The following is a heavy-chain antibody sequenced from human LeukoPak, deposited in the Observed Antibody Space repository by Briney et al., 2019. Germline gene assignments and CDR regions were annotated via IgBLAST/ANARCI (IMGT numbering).Heavy chain of an antibody. CDR3: ARDFSSGSTVYCYYYMDV. D-gene: IGHD6-25*01. J-gene: IGHJ6*03. V-gene: IGHV4-39*07. CDR2: IYYSGTT. CDR1: GGSISSRTYY. Sequence: PSETLSLTCTVSGGSISSRTYYWGWIRQPPGKGLEWIGTIYYSGTTYYNPSLKSRVTISLDTSKNQFSLKLSSVTAADTAIYYCARDFSSGSTVYCYYYMDVWGKGTTVTVSS.